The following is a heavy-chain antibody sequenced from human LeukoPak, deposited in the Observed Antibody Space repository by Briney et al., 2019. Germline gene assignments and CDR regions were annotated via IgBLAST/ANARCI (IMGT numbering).Heavy chain of an antibody. V-gene: IGHV4-59*01. Sequence: SETPSLTCTVSGGSISSYYWSWIRQPPGKGLEWIGYIYYSGSTNYNPSLKSRVTISVDTSKNQFSLKLSSVTAADTAVYYCARGGGYGEYYYYYYGMDVWGQGTTVTVSS. J-gene: IGHJ6*02. D-gene: IGHD2-15*01. CDR2: IYYSGST. CDR3: ARGGGYGEYYYYYYGMDV. CDR1: GGSISSYY.